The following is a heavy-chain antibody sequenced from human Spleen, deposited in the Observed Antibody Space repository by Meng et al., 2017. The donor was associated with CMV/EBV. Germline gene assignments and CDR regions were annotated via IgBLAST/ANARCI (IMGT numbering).Heavy chain of an antibody. CDR2: ISYDGSNK. V-gene: IGHV3-30*04. J-gene: IGHJ4*02. CDR3: ARDGSVEPIVP. D-gene: IGHD2-8*01. Sequence: LSCAASGFTFSSYAMHWVRQAPGKGLEWVAGISYDGSNKYYADSVKGRFTITRDNSKNTLYLQMNSLRAEDTAVYYCARDGSVEPIVPWGQGTLVTVSS. CDR1: GFTFSSYA.